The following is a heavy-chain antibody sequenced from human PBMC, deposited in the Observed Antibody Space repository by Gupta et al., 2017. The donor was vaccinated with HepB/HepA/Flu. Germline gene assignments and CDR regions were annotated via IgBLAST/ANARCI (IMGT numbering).Heavy chain of an antibody. J-gene: IGHJ5*02. D-gene: IGHD6-6*01. CDR3: ARPYIAARPGGGFDP. CDR2: IYYSGST. Sequence: QLQLQESGPGLVKPSETLSLTCTVSGGSISSSSYYWGWIRQPPGKGLEWIGSIYYSGSTYYNPSLKSRVTISVDTSKNQFSLKRSSVTAADTAVYYCARPYIAARPGGGFDPWGQGTLVTVSS. V-gene: IGHV4-39*01. CDR1: GGSISSSSYY.